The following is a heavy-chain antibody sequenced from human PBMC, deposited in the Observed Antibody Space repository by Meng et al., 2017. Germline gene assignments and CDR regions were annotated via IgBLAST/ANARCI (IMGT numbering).Heavy chain of an antibody. J-gene: IGHJ3*02. D-gene: IGHD5-18*01. CDR3: TSCVRLWYSFIHAFDI. CDR1: GFTFGDYA. V-gene: IGHV3-49*03. CDR2: IRSKAYGGTT. Sequence: GGSLRLSCTASGFTFGDYAMSWFRQAPGKGLEWVGFIRSKAYGGTTEYAASVKGRFTISRDDSKCIAYLQMNSLKTEDTAVYYCTSCVRLWYSFIHAFDIWGQGTMVTVSS.